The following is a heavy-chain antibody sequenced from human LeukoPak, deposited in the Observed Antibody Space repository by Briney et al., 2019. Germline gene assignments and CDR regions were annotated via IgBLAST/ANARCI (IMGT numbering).Heavy chain of an antibody. Sequence: SETLSLTCTVSGGSVSSTTYYWSWIRQPPGKGLEWIASINYSGSTYYNPSLKSRVTISVDTSENQFSLKLGSVTAADTAVYYCARYVVYGSGKYYFDYWGQGTLVTVSS. CDR1: GGSVSSTTYY. V-gene: IGHV4-39*01. CDR3: ARYVVYGSGKYYFDY. CDR2: INYSGST. J-gene: IGHJ4*02. D-gene: IGHD3-10*01.